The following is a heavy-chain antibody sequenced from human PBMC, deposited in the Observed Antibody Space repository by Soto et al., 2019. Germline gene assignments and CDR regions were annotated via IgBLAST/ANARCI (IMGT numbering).Heavy chain of an antibody. CDR2: ISYDGSDK. J-gene: IGHJ5*02. Sequence: PGGSLRLSCAASGFTFSSYGMRWVRQAPGKGLEWVAVISYDGSDKYYADTVKGRFTISRDNSKNTLYLQMNSLRAEDTAVYSCAKLFVGAANWFDTWGQGTMVTVSS. V-gene: IGHV3-30*18. D-gene: IGHD1-26*01. CDR3: AKLFVGAANWFDT. CDR1: GFTFSSYG.